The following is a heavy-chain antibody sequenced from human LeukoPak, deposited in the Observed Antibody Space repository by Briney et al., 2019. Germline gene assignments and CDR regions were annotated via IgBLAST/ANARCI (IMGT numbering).Heavy chain of an antibody. CDR2: MNPHSGGT. Sequence: VASVKVSFTASGYTLTAYYIHWVRQAPGQGLEWMGWMNPHSGGTNYAQKFRARVTMTTDTTINTAYLELTGLTSDDTALYYCARAERTVSGLDVWGQGTTVTVSS. D-gene: IGHD2-2*01. CDR1: GYTLTAYY. CDR3: ARAERTVSGLDV. J-gene: IGHJ6*02. V-gene: IGHV1-2*02.